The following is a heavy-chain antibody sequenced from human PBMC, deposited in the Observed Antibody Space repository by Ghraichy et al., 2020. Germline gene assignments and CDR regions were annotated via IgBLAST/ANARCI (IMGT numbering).Heavy chain of an antibody. V-gene: IGHV3-23*01. Sequence: LTCAASGFTFSSYAMSWVRQAPGKGLEWVSAISGSGGSTYYADSVKGRFTISRDNSKNTLYLQMNSLRAEDTAVYYCAKDDYDSSGQRDYWGQGTLVTVSS. CDR3: AKDDYDSSGQRDY. CDR2: ISGSGGST. J-gene: IGHJ4*02. CDR1: GFTFSSYA. D-gene: IGHD3-22*01.